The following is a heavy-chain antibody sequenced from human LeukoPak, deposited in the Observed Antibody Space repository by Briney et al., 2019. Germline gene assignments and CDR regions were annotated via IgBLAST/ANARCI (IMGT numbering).Heavy chain of an antibody. Sequence: PSETLSLTCAVYGGSFSGYYWSWIRQPPGKGLEWIGEINHSGSTNYNPSLKSRVTISVDTSKNQFSLKLSSVTAADTAVYYCAREKEATTGFDYWGQGTLVTVSS. V-gene: IGHV4-34*01. J-gene: IGHJ4*02. CDR2: INHSGST. CDR1: GGSFSGYY. D-gene: IGHD1-26*01. CDR3: AREKEATTGFDY.